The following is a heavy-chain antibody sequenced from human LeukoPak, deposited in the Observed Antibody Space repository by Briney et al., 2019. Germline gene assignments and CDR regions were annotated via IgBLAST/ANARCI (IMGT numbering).Heavy chain of an antibody. CDR1: GFTFSDYG. Sequence: PGGSLRLSCAPSGFTFSDYGMHWVRQAPGKGLEWVAVISYDGSDNYYADSVKGRFAGSRDNSKNTLYLQMNSLRAEDTAVYYCASDIITMVRGVSDYWGQGTLVTVSS. D-gene: IGHD3-10*01. J-gene: IGHJ4*02. CDR3: ASDIITMVRGVSDY. CDR2: ISYDGSDN. V-gene: IGHV3-30*03.